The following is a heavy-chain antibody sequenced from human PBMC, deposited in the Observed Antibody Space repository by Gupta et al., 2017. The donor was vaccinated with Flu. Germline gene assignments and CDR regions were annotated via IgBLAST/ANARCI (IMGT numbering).Heavy chain of an antibody. Sequence: VQLQQSGPGLVKPSQTLSVTCAISGDSVSRSRSTWNWIRQSPSRGLEWLGRTYYESKWYNDYAVFVKSRISIKTDTSKNQFSLQLNSVTPEDTAVYYCARGFYASGTYYSSWGQGTLVTVSS. V-gene: IGHV6-1*01. CDR2: TYYESKWYN. CDR3: ARGFYASGTYYSS. CDR1: GDSVSRSRST. J-gene: IGHJ5*02. D-gene: IGHD3-10*01.